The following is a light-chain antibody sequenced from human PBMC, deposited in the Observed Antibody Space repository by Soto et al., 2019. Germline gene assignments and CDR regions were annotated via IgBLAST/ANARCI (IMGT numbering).Light chain of an antibody. CDR1: QSISSY. CDR3: QQLNSYPLS. J-gene: IGKJ4*01. Sequence: DIQMTQSPSSLSASVGDRVTITCRASQSISSYLNWYQQKPGKAPKLLIYAASSLQSGVPSRFSGSGSGTEFSLTISSLQPEDFATYYCQQLNSYPLSFGGGTKLDIK. V-gene: IGKV1-39*01. CDR2: AAS.